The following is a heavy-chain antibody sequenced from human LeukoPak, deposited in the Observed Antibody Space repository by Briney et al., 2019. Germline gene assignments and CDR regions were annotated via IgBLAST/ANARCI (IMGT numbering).Heavy chain of an antibody. CDR2: INWNGGST. CDR1: GFTFDDYG. Sequence: GGSLRLSCAASGFTFDDYGMSWVRQAPGKGLGWVSGINWNGGSTGYADSVKGRFTISRDNAKNSLYLQMNSLRAEDTALYYCARAGASGTTESLNYWGQGTLVTVSS. D-gene: IGHD1-7*01. CDR3: ARAGASGTTESLNY. V-gene: IGHV3-20*04. J-gene: IGHJ4*02.